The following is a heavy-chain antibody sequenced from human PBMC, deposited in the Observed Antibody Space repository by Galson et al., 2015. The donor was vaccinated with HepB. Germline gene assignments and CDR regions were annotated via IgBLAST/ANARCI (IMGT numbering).Heavy chain of an antibody. CDR3: ARVPNDFWSGYDAFDI. J-gene: IGHJ3*02. V-gene: IGHV4-61*02. CDR1: GGSISSGNYY. Sequence: TLSLTCTVSGGSISSGNYYWNWIRQPAGKGLEWIGRIFTTGSTNYNPSLKSRVTMSVDTSKNQFSLRVSSATAADTAVYYCARVPNDFWSGYDAFDIWGQGTMVTVSS. D-gene: IGHD3-3*01. CDR2: IFTTGST.